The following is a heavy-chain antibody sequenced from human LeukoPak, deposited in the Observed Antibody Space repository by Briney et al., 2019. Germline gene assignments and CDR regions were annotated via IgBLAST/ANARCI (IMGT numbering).Heavy chain of an antibody. D-gene: IGHD6-19*01. CDR1: GYTFTSYG. V-gene: IGHV1-2*02. CDR2: INPNSGGT. CDR3: ATNPRDSSGWYTPWVNYGMDV. Sequence: GASVKVSCKASGYTFTSYGISWVRQAPGQGLEWMGWINPNSGGTNYAQKFQGRVTMTRDTSISTAYMELSRPRSDDTAVYYCATNPRDSSGWYTPWVNYGMDVWGQGTTVTVSS. J-gene: IGHJ6*02.